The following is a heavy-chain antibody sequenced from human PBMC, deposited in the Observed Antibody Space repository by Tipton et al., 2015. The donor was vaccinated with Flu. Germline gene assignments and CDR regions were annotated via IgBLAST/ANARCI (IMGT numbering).Heavy chain of an antibody. Sequence: TLSLTCSVSGGAITSSSYYWGWIRQPLGRGLEWVGSIYYTGYSYHNPSLKSRLAMSIDTSKNQFSLKLSSVTAADTAVYYCAREGPITMIVVVILRYFDLWGRGTLVTVSS. D-gene: IGHD3-22*01. V-gene: IGHV4-39*07. J-gene: IGHJ2*01. CDR2: IYYTGYS. CDR3: AREGPITMIVVVILRYFDL. CDR1: GGAITSSSYY.